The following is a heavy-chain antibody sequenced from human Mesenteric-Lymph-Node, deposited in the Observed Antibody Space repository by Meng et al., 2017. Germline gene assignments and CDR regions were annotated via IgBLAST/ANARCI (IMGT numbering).Heavy chain of an antibody. CDR3: TRGLGTYCGDDCPNLDY. V-gene: IGHV3-64*01. CDR2: ISNSGGST. D-gene: IGHD2-21*02. J-gene: IGHJ4*02. Sequence: GGSLRLSCAASGFTFSSYTMHWVRQAPGKGLEYVSAISNSGGSTYYGNSVKGRFTISRDNSKNTLYLQMASLRADDMAVYYCTRGLGTYCGDDCPNLDYWGQGTRVTGAS. CDR1: GFTFSSYT.